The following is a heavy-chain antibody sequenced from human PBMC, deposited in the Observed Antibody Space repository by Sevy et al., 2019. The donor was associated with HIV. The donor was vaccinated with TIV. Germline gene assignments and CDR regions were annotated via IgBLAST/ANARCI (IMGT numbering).Heavy chain of an antibody. CDR2: VSPTSLST. CDR3: AKLHSRMIPGNGALDY. D-gene: IGHD3-16*01. V-gene: IGHV3-23*01. Sequence: GGSLRLSCTASGFSFSNYVMAWVRQAPVKGLEWVSSVSPTSLSTYYAESVKGRFTISRDNSKNTLYLQMNSLRAEDTAIYYCAKLHSRMIPGNGALDYWGRGTLVTVS. J-gene: IGHJ4*01. CDR1: GFSFSNYV.